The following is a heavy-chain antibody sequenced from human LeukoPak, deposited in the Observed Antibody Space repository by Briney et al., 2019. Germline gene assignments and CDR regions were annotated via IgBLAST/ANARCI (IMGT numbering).Heavy chain of an antibody. Sequence: SETLSLTFAVCRGSFSGYYWSWIRQPPGKGLEWIGEINHSGRTTYNPSLQSRVTISVDPSKNQISLPLSSVTGADTAVYYCARGLDYGVSSYWGQGTLVTVSS. V-gene: IGHV4-34*01. J-gene: IGHJ4*02. CDR3: ARGLDYGVSSY. CDR2: INHSGRT. D-gene: IGHD4-17*01. CDR1: RGSFSGYY.